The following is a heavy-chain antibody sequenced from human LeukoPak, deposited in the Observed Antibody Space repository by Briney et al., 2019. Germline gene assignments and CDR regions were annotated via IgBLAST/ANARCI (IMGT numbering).Heavy chain of an antibody. Sequence: ASVKVSCKASGYTFTGYCMHWVRQAPGQGLEWMGWINPNSGGTNYAQKFQGRVTMTRDTSISTAYMELSRLRSDDTAVYYCARDFWSGYPINWFDPWGQGTLVTVSS. CDR1: GYTFTGYC. V-gene: IGHV1-2*02. CDR3: ARDFWSGYPINWFDP. D-gene: IGHD3-3*01. J-gene: IGHJ5*02. CDR2: INPNSGGT.